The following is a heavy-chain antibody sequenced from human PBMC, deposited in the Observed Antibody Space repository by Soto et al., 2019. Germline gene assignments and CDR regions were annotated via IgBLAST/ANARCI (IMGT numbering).Heavy chain of an antibody. D-gene: IGHD6-19*01. J-gene: IGHJ4*02. CDR3: ARGSSGWYTHFDF. CDR2: ISPSGGTT. V-gene: IGHV1-46*01. CDR1: GYTFTNYY. Sequence: QVQLVQSGAEVKKPGASVKVSCKASGYTFTNYYMHWVRQAPGQGLEWMGIISPSGGTTSYAQKFQGRVTMTRDTSTNTVYMELSSLTSEDTAVYFCARGSSGWYTHFDFWGQGTLVTVSS.